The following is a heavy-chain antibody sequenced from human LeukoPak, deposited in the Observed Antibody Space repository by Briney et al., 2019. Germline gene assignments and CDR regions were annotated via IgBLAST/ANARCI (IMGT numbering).Heavy chain of an antibody. D-gene: IGHD3-10*01. Sequence: GGSLRLSCVASGFDISYNYVGWVRQAPGKGLEWVSVIHTGGTTHYADSVKGRFTISKDTSNNTVYLQMNSVTVEDTAVYYCARVWFGYFFQWGQGALVIISS. J-gene: IGHJ4*02. CDR1: GFDISYNY. V-gene: IGHV3-53*01. CDR3: ARVWFGYFFQ. CDR2: IHTGGTT.